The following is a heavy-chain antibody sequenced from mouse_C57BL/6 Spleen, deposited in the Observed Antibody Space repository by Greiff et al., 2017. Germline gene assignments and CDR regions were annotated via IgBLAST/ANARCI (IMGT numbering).Heavy chain of an antibody. V-gene: IGHV5-17*01. CDR2: ISSGSSTI. D-gene: IGHD4-1*01. CDR3: ARSLGLYCYAMDY. J-gene: IGHJ4*01. CDR1: GFTFSDYG. Sequence: EVKLMESGGGLVKPGGSLKLSCAASGFTFSDYGMHWVRQAPEKGLEWVAYISSGSSTIYYADTVKGRFTISRDNAKHTLFLQMTSLRSEDTAMYYCARSLGLYCYAMDYWGQGTSVTVSS.